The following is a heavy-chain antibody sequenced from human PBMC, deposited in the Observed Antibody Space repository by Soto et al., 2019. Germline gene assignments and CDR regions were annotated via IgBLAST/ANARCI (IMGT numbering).Heavy chain of an antibody. CDR1: GGSISSSSYY. V-gene: IGHV4-39*01. J-gene: IGHJ4*02. D-gene: IGHD3-16*01. Sequence: SETLSLTCTVSGGSISSSSYYWGWIRQPPGKGLEWIGSIYYSGSTYYNPSLKSRVTISVDTSKNQFSLKLSSVTAADTAVYYCARLILYFVWIDSGYFDYWGQGTLVTVSS. CDR3: ARLILYFVWIDSGYFDY. CDR2: IYYSGST.